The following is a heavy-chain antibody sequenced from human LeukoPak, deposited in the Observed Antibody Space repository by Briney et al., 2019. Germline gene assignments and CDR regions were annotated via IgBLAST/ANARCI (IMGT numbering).Heavy chain of an antibody. CDR3: AGGYDFWSGSPYYYYYMGV. V-gene: IGHV1-69*13. CDR2: IIPIFGTA. Sequence: SVKVPCKASGGTFSSYAISWVRQAPGQGLEWMGGIIPIFGTANYAQKFQGRVTITADESTSTAYMELSSLRSEDTAVYYCAGGYDFWSGSPYYYYYMGVWGKGTTVTVSS. J-gene: IGHJ6*03. D-gene: IGHD3-3*01. CDR1: GGTFSSYA.